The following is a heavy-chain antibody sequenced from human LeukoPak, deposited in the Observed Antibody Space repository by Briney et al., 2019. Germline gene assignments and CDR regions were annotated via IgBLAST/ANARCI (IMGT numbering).Heavy chain of an antibody. J-gene: IGHJ4*02. Sequence: ASVKVSCKASGYTFTCYYMHWVRQAPGQGVEWMGWINPNSGGTNYAQKFQGRVTMTRDTSISTAYMELSRLRSDDTAVYYCARAVAVAINDYWGQGTLVTVSS. CDR3: ARAVAVAINDY. D-gene: IGHD6-19*01. V-gene: IGHV1-2*02. CDR1: GYTFTCYY. CDR2: INPNSGGT.